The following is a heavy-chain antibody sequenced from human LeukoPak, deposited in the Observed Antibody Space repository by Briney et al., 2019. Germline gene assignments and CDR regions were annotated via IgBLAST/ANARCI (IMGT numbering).Heavy chain of an antibody. CDR2: ISSSSSYI. Sequence: GGSLRPSCAASGFTFSSYSMNWVRQAPGKGLEWVSSISSSSSYIYYADSVKGRFTISRDNAKNSLYLQMNSLRAEDTAVYYCARDLGLVRGVPTASDYWGQGTLVTVSS. CDR1: GFTFSSYS. J-gene: IGHJ4*02. V-gene: IGHV3-21*01. D-gene: IGHD3-10*01. CDR3: ARDLGLVRGVPTASDY.